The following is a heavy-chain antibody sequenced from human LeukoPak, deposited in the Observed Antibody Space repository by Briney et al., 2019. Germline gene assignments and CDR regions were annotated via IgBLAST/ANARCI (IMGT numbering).Heavy chain of an antibody. Sequence: ASVKVSCKTSGYTFSTCGLSWVRQAPGQGLEWMGWISGNSGKTHYAQKFQDRVTLTTDTSSTTAFMELRSLRSDDTAMYYCARNAGSYFEFAPWGQGTLVTVSS. CDR3: ARNAGSYFEFAP. D-gene: IGHD1-26*01. CDR1: GYTFSTCG. J-gene: IGHJ5*02. V-gene: IGHV1-18*01. CDR2: ISGNSGKT.